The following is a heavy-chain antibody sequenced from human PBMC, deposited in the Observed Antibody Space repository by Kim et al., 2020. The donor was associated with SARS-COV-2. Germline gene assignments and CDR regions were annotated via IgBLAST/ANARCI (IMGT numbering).Heavy chain of an antibody. J-gene: IGHJ4*02. V-gene: IGHV3-23*01. D-gene: IGHD3-10*01. Sequence: GGSLRLSCAASGFTFSSYAMSWVRQAPGKGLEWVSAISGSGGSTYYADSVKGRFTISRDNSKNTLYLQMNSLRAEDTAVYYCAKEEAMRGYYGSGSYSDYWGQGTLVTVSS. CDR3: AKEEAMRGYYGSGSYSDY. CDR1: GFTFSSYA. CDR2: ISGSGGST.